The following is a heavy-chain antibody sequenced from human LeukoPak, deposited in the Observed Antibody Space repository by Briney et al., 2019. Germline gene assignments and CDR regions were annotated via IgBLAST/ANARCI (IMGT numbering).Heavy chain of an antibody. CDR3: AKHAYGIAVAGIDY. V-gene: IGHV3-48*03. D-gene: IGHD6-19*01. Sequence: GGSLRLSCAASGFTFSSYEMNWVRQAPGKGLEWVSYISSSGSTIYYADSVKGRFTISRDNSKNTLYLQMNSLRAEDTAVYYCAKHAYGIAVAGIDYWGQGTLVTVSS. CDR2: ISSSGSTI. J-gene: IGHJ4*02. CDR1: GFTFSSYE.